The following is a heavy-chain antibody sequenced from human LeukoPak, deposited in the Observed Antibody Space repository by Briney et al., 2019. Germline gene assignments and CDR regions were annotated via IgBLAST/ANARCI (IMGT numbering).Heavy chain of an antibody. CDR2: INSNSGGT. CDR1: GYTFTGYY. J-gene: IGHJ5*02. CDR3: ARDHHTSAYYFDP. V-gene: IGHV1-2*02. D-gene: IGHD1-26*01. Sequence: ASVKVSCKASGYTFTGYYMHWVRQAPGQGLEWMGWINSNSGGTNYAQKFQGRVTMTRDTSINTAYMELSSLTSDDTAVYYCARDHHTSAYYFDPWGQGTLVTVSS.